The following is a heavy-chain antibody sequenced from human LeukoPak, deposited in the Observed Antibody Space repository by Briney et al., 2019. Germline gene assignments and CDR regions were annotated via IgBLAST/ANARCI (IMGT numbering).Heavy chain of an antibody. Sequence: GASVKVSCTASGYTFTGYYMHWVRQAPGQGLEWMGWINPNSGGTNYAQKFQGRVTMTRDTSISTAYMELSRLRSDDTAVYYCARDGGYCSSTSCYRLLPNNWFDPWGQGTLATVSS. CDR2: INPNSGGT. CDR1: GYTFTGYY. J-gene: IGHJ5*02. CDR3: ARDGGYCSSTSCYRLLPNNWFDP. V-gene: IGHV1-2*02. D-gene: IGHD2-2*01.